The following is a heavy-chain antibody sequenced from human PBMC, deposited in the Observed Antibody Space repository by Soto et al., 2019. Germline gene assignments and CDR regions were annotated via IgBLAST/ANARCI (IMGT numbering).Heavy chain of an antibody. CDR3: GSLFEF. CDR1: GFTFRYCW. CDR2: INNDGSDT. Sequence: EVHLVESGGGLVQPGGSLRLSCAASGFTFRYCWLHWVRQVQGRGPVWVAGINNDGSDTFYADFVEGRFTISRDNAKNTVYLQMDSLRAEDTAVYYCGSLFEFWGQGTLVTVPS. V-gene: IGHV3-74*01. J-gene: IGHJ4*02.